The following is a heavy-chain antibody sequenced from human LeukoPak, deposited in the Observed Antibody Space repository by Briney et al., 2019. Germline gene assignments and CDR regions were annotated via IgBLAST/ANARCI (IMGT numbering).Heavy chain of an antibody. CDR2: IYYSGNT. CDR3: ARLELAAAGSRWFDP. D-gene: IGHD6-13*01. V-gene: IGHV4-39*01. CDR1: GFTFSSYE. J-gene: IGHJ5*02. Sequence: PGGSLRLSCAASGFTFSSYEMNWVRQPPGKGLEWIGSIYYSGNTYYNPSLKSRVTISVDTSKNQFSLKLSSVTAADTAVYYCARLELAAAGSRWFDPWGQGTLVTVSS.